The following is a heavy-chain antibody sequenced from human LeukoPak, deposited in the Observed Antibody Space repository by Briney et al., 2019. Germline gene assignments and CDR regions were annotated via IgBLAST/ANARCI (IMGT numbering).Heavy chain of an antibody. V-gene: IGHV3-9*01. J-gene: IGHJ3*02. CDR2: ISWNSGSI. D-gene: IGHD2-2*01. Sequence: GGSLRLSCAASGFTFDDYAMHWVRQAPGKGLEWVSGISWNSGSIGYAGSVKGRFTISRDNAKNSLYLQMNSLRAEDTALYYCACQLLGEAFDIWGQGTMVSVSS. CDR1: GFTFDDYA. CDR3: ACQLLGEAFDI.